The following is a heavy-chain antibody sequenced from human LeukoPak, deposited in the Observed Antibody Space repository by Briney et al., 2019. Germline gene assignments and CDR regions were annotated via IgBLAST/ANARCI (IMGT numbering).Heavy chain of an antibody. V-gene: IGHV3-7*01. Sequence: GGSLRLSCAASGFTFRTYWMSWIRQAPGKGPEWVADINQDGSEEYYVQSVKGRFTVSRDNPQNAVFLQMTNLRADDTAVYYCARWKMELQRNAFDFWGQGTVVTVSS. CDR1: GFTFRTYW. CDR3: ARWKMELQRNAFDF. D-gene: IGHD1-26*01. CDR2: INQDGSEE. J-gene: IGHJ3*01.